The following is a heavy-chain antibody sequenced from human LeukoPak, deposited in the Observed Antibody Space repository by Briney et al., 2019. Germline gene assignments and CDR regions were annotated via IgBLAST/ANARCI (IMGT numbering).Heavy chain of an antibody. Sequence: ASVKVSCKVSGYTLTELSMHWVRQAPGKGLEWMGGFDPEDGETIYAQKFQGRVTMTEDTSTDTAYMELSSLRSEDTAVYYCARDSGGLWIFGVVIFDYWGQGTLVTVSS. CDR1: GYTLTELS. J-gene: IGHJ4*02. V-gene: IGHV1-24*01. D-gene: IGHD3-3*01. CDR3: ARDSGGLWIFGVVIFDY. CDR2: FDPEDGET.